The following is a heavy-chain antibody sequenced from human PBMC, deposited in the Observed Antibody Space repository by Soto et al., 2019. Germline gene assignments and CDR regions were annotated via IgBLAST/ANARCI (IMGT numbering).Heavy chain of an antibody. Sequence: GESLKISCKGSGYSFTSYCIGWVRQMPWKGLEWMGIIYPCDSVTRYSPSFQGQVTISADKSISTAYLQWSSLKASDTAMCYCARLTMVRGTANWFDPWGQGPMVTV. CDR2: IYPCDSVT. V-gene: IGHV5-51*01. J-gene: IGHJ5*02. CDR1: GYSFTSYC. D-gene: IGHD3-10*01. CDR3: ARLTMVRGTANWFDP.